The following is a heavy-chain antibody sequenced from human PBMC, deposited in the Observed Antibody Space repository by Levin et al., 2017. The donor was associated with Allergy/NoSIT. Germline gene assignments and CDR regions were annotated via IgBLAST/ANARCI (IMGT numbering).Heavy chain of an antibody. CDR3: AKRSGGDHGSVVDH. CDR1: GFTFANFG. J-gene: IGHJ4*02. V-gene: IGHV3-23*01. D-gene: IGHD4-17*01. CDR2: YSSSGGIT. Sequence: GESLKISCVGSGFTFANFGMSWVRQAPGKGLDWVSVYSSSGGITSYAESVKGRFTISRDNSKNTLYLQMNSLRAEDTAVYYCAKRSGGDHGSVVDHWGQGTLVTVSS.